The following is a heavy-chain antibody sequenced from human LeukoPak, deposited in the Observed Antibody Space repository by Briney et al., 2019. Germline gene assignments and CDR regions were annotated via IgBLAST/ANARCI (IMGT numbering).Heavy chain of an antibody. D-gene: IGHD3-10*01. CDR3: ARDSYSGYYYYMDV. V-gene: IGHV3-53*01. CDR2: IYSGGST. J-gene: IGHJ6*03. CDR1: GFTVSSNY. Sequence: GGSLRLSCAASGFTVSSNYMSWVRQAPGKGLEWVSVIYSGGSTYYADSVKGRFTFSRDNSKNTLYLQMNSLRAEDTAVYYCARDSYSGYYYYMDVWGKGTTVTISS.